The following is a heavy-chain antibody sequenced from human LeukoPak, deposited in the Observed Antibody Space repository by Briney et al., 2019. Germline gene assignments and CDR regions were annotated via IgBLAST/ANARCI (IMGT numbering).Heavy chain of an antibody. CDR1: GYTLSDYY. CDR2: INPNSGAT. D-gene: IGHD1-7*01. CDR3: ARGVLRELRGFDY. Sequence: GAPVKVSCKTSGYTLSDYYMHWVRQAPGQGLEWMGWINPNSGATTCAENFQGRVIMTRDTSISTAYMELTSLRSDDTALYYCARGVLRELRGFDYWGQGTLVTVSS. J-gene: IGHJ4*02. V-gene: IGHV1-2*02.